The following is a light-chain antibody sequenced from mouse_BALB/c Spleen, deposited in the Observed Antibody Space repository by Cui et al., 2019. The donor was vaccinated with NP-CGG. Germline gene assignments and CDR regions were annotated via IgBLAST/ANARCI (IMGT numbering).Light chain of an antibody. J-gene: IGLJ1*01. CDR2: GTN. V-gene: IGLV1*01. Sequence: QAVVTQESALTTSRGETVTLTCRSSTGAGTTSNYANWVQEKPNHLFTGLIGGTNNRAPGVPARFSGSLIGDKAALTITGAQTEDEAIYFCALWYSNHWVFGGGTKLTVL. CDR3: ALWYSNHWV. CDR1: TGAGTTSNY.